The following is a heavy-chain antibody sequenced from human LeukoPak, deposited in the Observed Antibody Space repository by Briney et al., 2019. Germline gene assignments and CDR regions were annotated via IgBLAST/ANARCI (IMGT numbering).Heavy chain of an antibody. V-gene: IGHV4-59*01. CDR3: ARDGGPGGGGFNY. D-gene: IGHD3-16*01. Sequence: SETLSLTCTVSGGSISSYYWSWIRQPPGKGLEWIGYIYYSGSTNYNPSLKSRVTISVDTSKNQFSLKLSSVTAADTAVYYCARDGGPGGGGFNYWGQGTLVTVSS. J-gene: IGHJ4*02. CDR1: GGSISSYY. CDR2: IYYSGST.